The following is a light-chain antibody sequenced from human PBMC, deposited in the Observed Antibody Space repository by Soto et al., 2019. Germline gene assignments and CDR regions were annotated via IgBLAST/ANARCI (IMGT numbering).Light chain of an antibody. CDR3: SSYTSSSTVV. CDR1: SSDAGGYNY. CDR2: EVS. V-gene: IGLV2-14*01. J-gene: IGLJ2*01. Sequence: QSALTQPASVSGSPGQSITISCTGTSSDAGGYNYVSWYQQHPGKAPKLMIYEVSNRPSGVSNRFSGSKSGNTASLTISGLQAEDEGDYSCSSYTSSSTVVFGGGTKLTVL.